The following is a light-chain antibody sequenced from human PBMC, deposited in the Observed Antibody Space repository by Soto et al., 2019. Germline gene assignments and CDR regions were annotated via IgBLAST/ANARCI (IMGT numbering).Light chain of an antibody. CDR1: RSVSSTY. Sequence: EIVLTQSPGTLSLSPGERATLSCRASRSVSSTYLAWYQQKPGQAPRLLIYGASSRATGIPDRFSGSGSGTDFPLTISRLEPEDFAVYYCQRYDISPFPFGQGTKLEIK. CDR3: QRYDISPFP. V-gene: IGKV3-20*01. J-gene: IGKJ2*01. CDR2: GAS.